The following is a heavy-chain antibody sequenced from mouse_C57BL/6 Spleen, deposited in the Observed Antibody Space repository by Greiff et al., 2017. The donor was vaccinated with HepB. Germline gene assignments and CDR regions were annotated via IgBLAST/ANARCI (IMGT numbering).Heavy chain of an antibody. Sequence: VKLVESGAELVQPGASVKISCKASGYAFSSYWMNWVKQRPGKGLEWIGQIYPGDGDTNYNGKFKGKATLTADKSSSTAYMQLSSLTSEDSAVYFCARRGQLRHYFDYWGQGTTLTVSS. CDR2: IYPGDGDT. V-gene: IGHV1-80*01. D-gene: IGHD3-2*02. CDR3: ARRGQLRHYFDY. J-gene: IGHJ2*01. CDR1: GYAFSSYW.